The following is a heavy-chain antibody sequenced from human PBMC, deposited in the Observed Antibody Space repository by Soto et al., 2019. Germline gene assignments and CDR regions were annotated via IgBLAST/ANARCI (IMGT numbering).Heavy chain of an antibody. Sequence: EVQLVESGGGLVQPGRSLRLSCAASGFSFDDYAMHWVRQAPGKGLEWVSAISWNGGIIDYADSVKGRFTISRDNAKKSLFLQMHSLRAEDTAFYYCAKDFHLRDIVVGPVAIDSWGQGTLVTVSS. V-gene: IGHV3-9*01. CDR3: AKDFHLRDIVVGPVAIDS. CDR1: GFSFDDYA. J-gene: IGHJ5*02. D-gene: IGHD2-2*02. CDR2: ISWNGGII.